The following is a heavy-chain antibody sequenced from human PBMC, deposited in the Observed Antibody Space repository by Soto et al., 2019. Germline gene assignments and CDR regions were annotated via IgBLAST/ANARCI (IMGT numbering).Heavy chain of an antibody. CDR1: GFTVSSKY. Sequence: EVQLVESGGGLVQPGGSLRLSCAASGFTVSSKYMSWVRQAPGKGLEWVSLIQSGGPTYYADSVKGRFTISRDTSANTVPLQRDSLRAEDTAVYYCARDDGRCDGGRCYGVPLDVGGKGTTVTVSS. V-gene: IGHV3-66*01. CDR2: IQSGGPT. J-gene: IGHJ6*04. D-gene: IGHD2-15*01. CDR3: ARDDGRCDGGRCYGVPLDV.